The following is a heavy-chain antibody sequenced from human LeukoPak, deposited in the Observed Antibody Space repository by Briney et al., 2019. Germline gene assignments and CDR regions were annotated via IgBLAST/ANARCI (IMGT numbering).Heavy chain of an antibody. CDR1: GFTFSNYA. CDR2: IYSGGST. V-gene: IGHV3-53*01. CDR3: ARGNPGGEFY. Sequence: GGSLRLSCAASGFTFSNYAMSWVRQVPGKGLEWVSIIYSGGSTYYADSVKGRFTISRDNSKNTLYLQMNSLRAEDTAVYYCARGNPGGEFYWGQGTLVTVSS. J-gene: IGHJ4*02. D-gene: IGHD1-14*01.